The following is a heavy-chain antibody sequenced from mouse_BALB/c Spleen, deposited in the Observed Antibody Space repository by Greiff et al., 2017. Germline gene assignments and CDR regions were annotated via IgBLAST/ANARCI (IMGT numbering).Heavy chain of an antibody. V-gene: IGHV1-54*03. D-gene: IGHD2-10*02. J-gene: IGHJ4*01. CDR1: GYAFTNYL. Sequence: QVQLQQSGAELVRPGTSVKVSCKASGYAFTNYLIEWVKQRPGQGLEWIGVINPGSGGTNYNEKFKGKATLTADKSSSTAYMQLSSLTSDDSAVYFCAREEYGNPYYAMDYWGQGTSVTVAS. CDR3: AREEYGNPYYAMDY. CDR2: INPGSGGT.